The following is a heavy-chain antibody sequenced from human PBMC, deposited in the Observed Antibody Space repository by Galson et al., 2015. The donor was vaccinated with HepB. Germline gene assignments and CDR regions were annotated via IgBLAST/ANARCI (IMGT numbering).Heavy chain of an antibody. CDR3: ARAGHDYSGTHLDY. Sequence: CAISGDSVSSNSAAWNWIRQSPSRGLEWLGRTYYRSKWYNDYAVSVKSRITINPDTSKNQFSLQLNSVTPEDTAVYHCARAGHDYSGTHLDYWGQGTLVTVSS. J-gene: IGHJ4*02. CDR2: TYYRSKWYN. V-gene: IGHV6-1*01. D-gene: IGHD4-11*01. CDR1: GDSVSSNSAA.